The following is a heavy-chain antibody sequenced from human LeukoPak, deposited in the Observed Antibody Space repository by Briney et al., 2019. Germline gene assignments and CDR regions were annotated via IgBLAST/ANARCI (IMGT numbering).Heavy chain of an antibody. CDR2: INVDGSTT. J-gene: IGHJ4*02. CDR3: RHGNSSGDY. CDR1: GFTFSTSW. V-gene: IGHV3-74*01. Sequence: SGGSLRLSCAASGFTFSTSWMNWVRQAPGKWLVWVSRINVDGSTTVYADSVKGRFTISRDNAKNALYLQMNSLRAEDTAVYYCRHGNSSGDYWGQRTRVSVSS. D-gene: IGHD6-6*01.